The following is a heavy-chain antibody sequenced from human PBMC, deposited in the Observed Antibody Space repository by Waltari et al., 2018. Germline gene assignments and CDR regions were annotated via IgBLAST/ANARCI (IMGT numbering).Heavy chain of an antibody. CDR3: ARAPELVGDHAFDI. J-gene: IGHJ3*02. Sequence: EVQLVESGGGLVKPGGSLRLSCAASGFTFSSYSMNWVRQAPGKGLEWVSSISSSSSYIYYAASVKGRFTISRDNAKNSLYLQMNSLRAEDTAVYYCARAPELVGDHAFDIWGQGTMVTVSS. CDR1: GFTFSSYS. CDR2: ISSSSSYI. D-gene: IGHD3-10*01. V-gene: IGHV3-21*01.